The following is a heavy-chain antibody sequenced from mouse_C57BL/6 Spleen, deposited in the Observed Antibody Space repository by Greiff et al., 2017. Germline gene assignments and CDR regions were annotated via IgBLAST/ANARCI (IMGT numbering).Heavy chain of an antibody. D-gene: IGHD1-1*01. V-gene: IGHV1-42*01. J-gene: IGHJ3*01. Sequence: EVQLQQSGPELVQPGASVKISCKASGYSFTGYYMNWVKQSPEKSLEWIGEINPSTGGTTYNQKFKAKATLTVDTSSSADYMQLKGLTSEDSAVYYCARRHYYGSSGFAYWGQGTLVTVSA. CDR2: INPSTGGT. CDR1: GYSFTGYY. CDR3: ARRHYYGSSGFAY.